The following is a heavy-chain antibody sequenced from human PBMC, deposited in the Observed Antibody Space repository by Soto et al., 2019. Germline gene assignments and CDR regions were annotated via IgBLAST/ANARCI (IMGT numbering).Heavy chain of an antibody. CDR1: GFTFSTYA. Sequence: EVQLLESGGKLVQPGGSLTLSCAASGFTFSTYAMAWVRQAPGKGLEWVSGVSASGLNTDYADPVKGRFYISRDNSKNTVSLHMNSMRAEDTALYYFAKERPRRTSGYFVDYWGQGTPVTVSS. V-gene: IGHV3-23*01. CDR3: AKERPRRTSGYFVDY. D-gene: IGHD5-18*01. J-gene: IGHJ4*02. CDR2: VSASGLNT.